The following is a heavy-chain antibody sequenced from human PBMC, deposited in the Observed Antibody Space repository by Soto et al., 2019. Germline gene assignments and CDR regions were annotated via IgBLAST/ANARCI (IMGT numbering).Heavy chain of an antibody. D-gene: IGHD6-19*01. J-gene: IGHJ4*02. Sequence: QVQLQESGPGLVKPSETLSLTCTVSGGSINGYYWSWIRQPPGKGLEWIGSIYYTGSTYYNPSLKTRATISIDTSESQFSLKLSSVAAADTAVYFCARRSSVYAGSFDYWGQGTLVTVSS. CDR1: GGSINGYY. V-gene: IGHV4-59*01. CDR3: ARRSSVYAGSFDY. CDR2: IYYTGST.